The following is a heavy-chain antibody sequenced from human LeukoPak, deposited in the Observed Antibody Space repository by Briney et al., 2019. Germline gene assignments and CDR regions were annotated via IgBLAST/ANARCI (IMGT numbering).Heavy chain of an antibody. CDR1: GFTFSTYA. V-gene: IGHV3-21*01. D-gene: IGHD3-9*01. Sequence: PGGSLRLSCAVSGFTFSTYAMNWVRQVPGKGLEWVSSIDYDSSHIYYAASVRGRFTISRDNARNSVYLQMNSLRVEDTAVYYCSRDPLRYLRVGHYDYWGQGTLVAVSS. J-gene: IGHJ4*02. CDR3: SRDPLRYLRVGHYDY. CDR2: IDYDSSHI.